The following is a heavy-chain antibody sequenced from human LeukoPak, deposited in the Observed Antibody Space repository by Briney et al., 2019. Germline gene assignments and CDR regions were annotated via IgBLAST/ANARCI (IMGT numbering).Heavy chain of an antibody. J-gene: IGHJ2*01. CDR2: IFYSGST. CDR1: GGSISSSSYY. V-gene: IGHV4-39*01. CDR3: ARHSSNWYSDL. D-gene: IGHD2-15*01. Sequence: SETLSLTCTVSGGSISSSSYYWGWIRQPPGKGLEWIGSIFYSGSTYCNPSLKSRVTISVDTSKNQFSLKLTSVTAADTALYYCARHSSNWYSDLWGRGTLVTVSS.